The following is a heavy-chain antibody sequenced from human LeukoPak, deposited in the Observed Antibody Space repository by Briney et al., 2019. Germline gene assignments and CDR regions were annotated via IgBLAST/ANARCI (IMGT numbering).Heavy chain of an antibody. J-gene: IGHJ6*02. V-gene: IGHV4-4*02. D-gene: IGHD5-18*01. Sequence: PSGTLSLTCAVSGGSISSSNWWSWVRQPPGKGLEWIGEIYHSGSTNYNPSLKSRVTISVDKSKNQFSLKLSSVTTADTAVYYCARRWDSYVYSYYYGMDVWGQGTTVTVSS. CDR1: GGSISSSNW. CDR2: IYHSGST. CDR3: ARRWDSYVYSYYYGMDV.